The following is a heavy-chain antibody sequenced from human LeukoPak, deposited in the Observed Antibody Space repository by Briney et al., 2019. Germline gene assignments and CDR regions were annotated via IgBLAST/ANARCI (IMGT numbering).Heavy chain of an antibody. CDR1: GASISSSY. D-gene: IGHD6-6*01. V-gene: IGHV4-59*01. Sequence: SETLSLTCTVSGASISSSYWSWIRQPPGKGLEWIGYIYYSGSTNYNPSLKSRVTISVDTSKNQFSLKLSSVTAADTAVYYCARTPYSSSWVPFDYWGQGTLVTVSS. CDR2: IYYSGST. CDR3: ARTPYSSSWVPFDY. J-gene: IGHJ4*02.